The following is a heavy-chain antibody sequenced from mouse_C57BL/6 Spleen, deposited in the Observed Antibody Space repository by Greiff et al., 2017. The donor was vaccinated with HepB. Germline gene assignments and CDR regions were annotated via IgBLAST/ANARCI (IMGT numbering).Heavy chain of an antibody. D-gene: IGHD1-1*01. CDR3: ARHDDYYGSSYDYFDY. CDR1: GYTFTEYT. CDR2: FYPGSGSI. Sequence: VKLQESGAELVKPGASVKLSCKASGYTFTEYTIHWVKQRSGQGLEWIGWFYPGSGSIKYNEKFKDKATLTADKSSSTVYMELSRLTSEDSAVYFCARHDDYYGSSYDYFDYWGQGTTLTVSS. V-gene: IGHV1-62-2*01. J-gene: IGHJ2*01.